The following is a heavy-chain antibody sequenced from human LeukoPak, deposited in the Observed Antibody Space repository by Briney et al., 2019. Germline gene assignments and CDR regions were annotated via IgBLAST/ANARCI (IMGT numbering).Heavy chain of an antibody. CDR2: IYYSGST. Sequence: SETLSLTCTVSGVSISSSSYYWGWIRQPPGKGLEWIGSIYYSGSTYYNPSLKSRVTISVDTSKNQFSLKLSSVTAADTAVYYCARGDYYGSGSYYYYWGQGTLVTVSS. J-gene: IGHJ4*02. CDR1: GVSISSSSYY. V-gene: IGHV4-39*07. CDR3: ARGDYYGSGSYYYY. D-gene: IGHD3-10*01.